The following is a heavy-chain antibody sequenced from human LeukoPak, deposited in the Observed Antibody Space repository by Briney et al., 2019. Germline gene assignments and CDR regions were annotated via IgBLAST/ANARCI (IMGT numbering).Heavy chain of an antibody. CDR3: AREINWNGVDY. Sequence: GGSLRLSCAASGFTFSSYSMNWVRQAPGKGLEWVSYISSSSSTIYYADSVKGRFTISRDNAKNSLYLQMNSLRAEDTAVYYCAREINWNGVDYWGQGTLVTVSS. J-gene: IGHJ4*02. D-gene: IGHD1-1*01. CDR2: ISSSSSTI. V-gene: IGHV3-48*01. CDR1: GFTFSSYS.